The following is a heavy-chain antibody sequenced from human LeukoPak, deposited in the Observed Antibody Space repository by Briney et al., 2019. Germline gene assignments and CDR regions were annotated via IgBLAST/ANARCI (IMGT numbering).Heavy chain of an antibody. CDR1: GGPFRGFF. D-gene: IGHD4-17*01. Sequence: SETLSLTCAVYGGPFRGFFWSWIRQAPGKGLEWIGEISHSGSSNYNPSLKSRITISVDTSKSQFSLRLTSVTAADTAVYYCARGIFYGVRNQYHWYDHWGQGTLVTVSS. CDR2: ISHSGSS. CDR3: ARGIFYGVRNQYHWYDH. V-gene: IGHV4-34*01. J-gene: IGHJ5*02.